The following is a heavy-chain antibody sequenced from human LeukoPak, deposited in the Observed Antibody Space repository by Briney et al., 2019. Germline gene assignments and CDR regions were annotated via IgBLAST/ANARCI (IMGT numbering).Heavy chain of an antibody. V-gene: IGHV4-31*03. CDR1: GGSISSGGYY. CDR3: ARGIQLWSKFDY. D-gene: IGHD5-18*01. Sequence: SETLSLTCTVSGGSISSGGYYWSWIRQHPGEGLEWIGYIYYSGSTYYNPSLKSRVTISVDTSKNQFSLKLSSVTAADTAVYYCARGIQLWSKFDYWGQGTLVTVSS. J-gene: IGHJ4*02. CDR2: IYYSGST.